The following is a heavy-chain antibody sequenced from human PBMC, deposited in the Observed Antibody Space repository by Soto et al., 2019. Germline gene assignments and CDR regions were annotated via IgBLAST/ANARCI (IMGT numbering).Heavy chain of an antibody. CDR3: ARHLRQETLNMVRGRLENSYSDYGMDV. V-gene: IGHV4-59*02. J-gene: IGHJ6*02. D-gene: IGHD3-10*01. CDR1: GASVNTYY. CDR2: ISHSGSA. Sequence: SETLSLTCTVSGASVNTYYWSWIRQPPGKGLAWLGHISHSGSASYDPSLRGRAIIPIDTSRNQFSLQVFSLTAADTAVYYCARHLRQETLNMVRGRLENSYSDYGMDVWGQGTTVTVSS.